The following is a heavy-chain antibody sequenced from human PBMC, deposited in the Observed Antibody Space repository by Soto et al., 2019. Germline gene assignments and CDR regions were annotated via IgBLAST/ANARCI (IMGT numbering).Heavy chain of an antibody. CDR3: ARVPATGGDAFDV. J-gene: IGHJ3*01. CDR1: GFTLTNYY. V-gene: IGHV1-46*01. Sequence: QGILVQSGAEVRKPGASVNISGRASGFTLTNYYIHWVRQAPGQGLEWRGIINPGGGFTTYAQMFQGRVTVTMDTSTTTVYIDLRSLTSDDTAVYYCARVPATGGDAFDVWGQGTMVIVSA. CDR2: INPGGGFT. D-gene: IGHD1-26*01.